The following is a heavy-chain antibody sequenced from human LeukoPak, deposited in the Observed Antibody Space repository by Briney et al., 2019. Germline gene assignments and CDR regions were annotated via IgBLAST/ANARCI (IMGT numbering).Heavy chain of an antibody. D-gene: IGHD6-19*01. Sequence: GGSLRLSCAASGFTFSSYAMHWVRQAPGKGLEWVAVISYDGSNKYYADSVKGRFTISRDNSKNTLYLQMNSLRAEDTAVYYCARGGSIAVAGEMDAFDIWGQGTMVTVSS. CDR2: ISYDGSNK. CDR3: ARGGSIAVAGEMDAFDI. V-gene: IGHV3-30-3*01. CDR1: GFTFSSYA. J-gene: IGHJ3*02.